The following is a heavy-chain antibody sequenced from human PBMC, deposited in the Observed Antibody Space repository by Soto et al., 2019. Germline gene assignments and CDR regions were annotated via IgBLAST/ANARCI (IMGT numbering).Heavy chain of an antibody. Sequence: QVQLVQSGAEVKKPGASVKVSCKASGYTVTSYDSNWVLQATGQGLEWMGWMNTNSGNTGYAQKFQGRVTMTRNTYISTAYMELSSLRSEDTAVYFCARNDSEAHYGLGYWGQGSLVTVSS. CDR2: MNTNSGNT. D-gene: IGHD1-1*01. CDR3: ARNDSEAHYGLGY. V-gene: IGHV1-8*01. CDR1: GYTVTSYD. J-gene: IGHJ4*02.